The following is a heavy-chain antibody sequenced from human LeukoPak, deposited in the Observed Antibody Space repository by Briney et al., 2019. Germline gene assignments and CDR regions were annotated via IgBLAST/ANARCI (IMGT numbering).Heavy chain of an antibody. CDR2: ISGSGGST. Sequence: GGSLRLSCAASGFTFSSYAMSWVRQAPGKGLEWVSTISGSGGSTYYADSVKGRFTISRDNSKNALYLQTNSLRAEDTAVYYCAKGITILGVAISGDYFDYWGQGTLVTVSS. V-gene: IGHV3-23*01. D-gene: IGHD3-3*01. CDR3: AKGITILGVAISGDYFDY. J-gene: IGHJ4*02. CDR1: GFTFSSYA.